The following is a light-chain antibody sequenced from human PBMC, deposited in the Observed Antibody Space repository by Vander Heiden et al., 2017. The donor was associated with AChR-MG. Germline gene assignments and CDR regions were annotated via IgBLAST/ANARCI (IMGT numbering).Light chain of an antibody. V-gene: IGKV2-28*01. J-gene: IGKJ2*01. CDR1: QSLLHGNGHNY. Sequence: DLVFTQSPLSLPVTPGEPASISCRSSQSLLHGNGHNYLDWYLQKPGQSPQLLIYLGSNRASGVPDRFSGSGSGTDFTLKISRVEAEDVGTYYCRQALQTPRTFGQGTKLEIK. CDR3: RQALQTPRT. CDR2: LGS.